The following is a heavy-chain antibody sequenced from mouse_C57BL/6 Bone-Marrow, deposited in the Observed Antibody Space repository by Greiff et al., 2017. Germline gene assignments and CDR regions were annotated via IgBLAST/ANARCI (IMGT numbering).Heavy chain of an antibody. CDR1: GYTFTSYW. D-gene: IGHD4-1*01. CDR2: IDPSDSYT. V-gene: IGHV1-69*01. J-gene: IGHJ3*01. Sequence: QVQLQQSGAELVMPGASVKLSCKASGYTFTSYWMHWVKQRPGQGLEWIGEIDPSDSYTNYNQKFKGKSTLTVDKSSSTAYMQLSSLTSEDSAVYYCARNWDPVGFAYWGQGTLVTVSA. CDR3: ARNWDPVGFAY.